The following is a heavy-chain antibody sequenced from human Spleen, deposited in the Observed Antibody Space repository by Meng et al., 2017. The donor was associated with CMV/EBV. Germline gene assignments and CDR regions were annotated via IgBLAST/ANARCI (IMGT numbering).Heavy chain of an antibody. D-gene: IGHD4-11*01. J-gene: IGHJ5*02. CDR1: GGTFSSFD. CDR2: ILPIFGTA. Sequence: SGGTFSSFDISWVRQAPGQGLEWMGGILPIFGTANYAQRLQGRVTITTDESTNTAYMELRRLRYEDTAMYYCAREGGLGTTRIFDPWGQGTLVTVSS. CDR3: AREGGLGTTRIFDP. V-gene: IGHV1-69*05.